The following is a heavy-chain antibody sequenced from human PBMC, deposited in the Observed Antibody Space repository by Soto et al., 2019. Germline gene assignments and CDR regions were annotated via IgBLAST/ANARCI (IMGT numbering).Heavy chain of an antibody. CDR2: ISSNGGST. J-gene: IGHJ4*02. V-gene: IGHV3-64*02. Sequence: EVQLVESGEGLVQPGGFLRLSCAASGFTFSSYAMHWVRQAPGKGLEYVSAISSNGGSTYYADSVKGRFTISRDNSKNTLYLQMGSLRAEDMAVYYCARGSSGYYGSGSDYWGQGTLVTVSS. CDR3: ARGSSGYYGSGSDY. CDR1: GFTFSSYA. D-gene: IGHD3-10*01.